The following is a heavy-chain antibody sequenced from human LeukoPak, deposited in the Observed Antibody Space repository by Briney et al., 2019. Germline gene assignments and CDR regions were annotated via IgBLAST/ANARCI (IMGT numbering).Heavy chain of an antibody. CDR1: EFTFSSYA. CDR2: ISGSGVSGSGGSA. D-gene: IGHD4-17*01. Sequence: GGALRLSCVACEFTFSSYAMSWVRQAPGKGLEWVSGISGSGVSGSGGSANYADSVKGRFTISRDNSKNTLYLQMNSLPVEDTAVYYCAKFVTNAVDYWGQGTLVAVYS. V-gene: IGHV3-23*01. J-gene: IGHJ4*02. CDR3: AKFVTNAVDY.